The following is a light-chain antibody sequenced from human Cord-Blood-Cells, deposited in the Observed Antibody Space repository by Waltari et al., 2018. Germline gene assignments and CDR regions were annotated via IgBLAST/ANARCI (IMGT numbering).Light chain of an antibody. Sequence: DIQMTQSPSSLSASVGDRVTITCRASQSISSYLNGYQQKPGKAPKLLIDAASSLQSGVPSRFRGSGSGTDFTLTISSLQPEDFATYYCQQSYSTPRTFGQGTKVEIK. V-gene: IGKV1-39*01. J-gene: IGKJ1*01. CDR3: QQSYSTPRT. CDR2: AAS. CDR1: QSISSY.